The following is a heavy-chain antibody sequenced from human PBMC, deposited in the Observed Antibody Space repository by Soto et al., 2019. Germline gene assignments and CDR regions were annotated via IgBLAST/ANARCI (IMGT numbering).Heavy chain of an antibody. CDR1: GFTFTRYS. CDR2: ISSTTNYI. J-gene: IGHJ4*02. CDR3: ARESEDLTSNFDY. V-gene: IGHV3-21*06. Sequence: SLRLSCAASGFTFTRYSMNWVRQAPGNGLEWVSSISSTTNYIYYGDSMKGRFTISRDNAKNSLYLEMNSLRAEDTAVYYCARESEDLTSNFDYWGQGTLVTVSS.